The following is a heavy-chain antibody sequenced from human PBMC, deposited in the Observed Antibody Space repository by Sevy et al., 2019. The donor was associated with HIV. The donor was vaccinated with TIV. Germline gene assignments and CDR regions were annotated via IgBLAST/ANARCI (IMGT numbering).Heavy chain of an antibody. CDR1: GGSITSLY. V-gene: IGHV4-59*08. Sequence: SETLSLTCTVSGGSITSLYWNWIRQPPGKGLEWFANIYYNGQINYNPSLTSRVTLSLDTSKNQFSLRLSSVTAADTAMYYCAGENAWGRGYSWGQGTLVTVSS. CDR2: IYYNGQI. D-gene: IGHD1-26*01. J-gene: IGHJ4*02. CDR3: AGENAWGRGYS.